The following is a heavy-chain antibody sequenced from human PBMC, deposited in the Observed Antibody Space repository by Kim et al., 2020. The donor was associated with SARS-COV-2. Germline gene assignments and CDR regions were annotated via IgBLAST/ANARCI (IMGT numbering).Heavy chain of an antibody. CDR3: ALRLGELSYYYGMDV. V-gene: IGHV3-21*01. CDR1: GFTFSSYS. D-gene: IGHD3-16*02. CDR2: ISSSSSYI. Sequence: GGSLRLSCAASGFTFSSYSMNWVRQAPGKGLEWVSSISSSSSYIYYADSVKGRFTISRDNAKNSLYLQMNSLRAEDTAVYYCALRLGELSYYYGMDVWGQGTTVTVSS. J-gene: IGHJ6*02.